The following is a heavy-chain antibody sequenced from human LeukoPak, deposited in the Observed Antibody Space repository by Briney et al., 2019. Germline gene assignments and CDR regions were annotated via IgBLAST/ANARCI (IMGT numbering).Heavy chain of an antibody. CDR3: AKVNNHGYNDY. J-gene: IGHJ4*02. Sequence: PGGSLRLSCATSGFTFTAYPMAWVRQAPGKGLEWVSSISGSGGRSDYAESVRGRVTISSDSSSNTLYLQMDSLRGDDTAVYYCAKVNNHGYNDYWGQGTLVTVSS. CDR1: GFTFTAYP. D-gene: IGHD5-18*01. CDR2: ISGSGGRS. V-gene: IGHV3-23*01.